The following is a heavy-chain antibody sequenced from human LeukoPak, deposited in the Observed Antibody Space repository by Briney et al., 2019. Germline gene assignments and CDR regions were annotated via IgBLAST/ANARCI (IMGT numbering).Heavy chain of an antibody. CDR3: ARHDRGSRNLDY. V-gene: IGHV4-39*01. Sequence: SETLSLTCTVSGGSISSSSYYWGWIRQPPGKGLEWIGSIYYSGSTYYNPSLKSRVTISVDTSKNQFSLKLSSVTAADTAVYYCARHDRGSRNLDYWGQGTLVTVSS. CDR2: IYYSGST. CDR1: GGSISSSSYY. J-gene: IGHJ4*02. D-gene: IGHD1-14*01.